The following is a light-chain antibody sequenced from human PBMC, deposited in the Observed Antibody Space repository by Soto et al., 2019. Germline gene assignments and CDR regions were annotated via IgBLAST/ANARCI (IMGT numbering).Light chain of an antibody. Sequence: EIVMTQSPGTLSVSPGERATLSCRASQSVSNNLAWYQQKPGQAPRLLIYGASTRATGIPARFSGSGSGTEFTLTISSLQSEDFAVYYCQHRSNWPPDFGPGTKVDFK. V-gene: IGKV3-15*01. CDR1: QSVSNN. J-gene: IGKJ3*01. CDR3: QHRSNWPPD. CDR2: GAS.